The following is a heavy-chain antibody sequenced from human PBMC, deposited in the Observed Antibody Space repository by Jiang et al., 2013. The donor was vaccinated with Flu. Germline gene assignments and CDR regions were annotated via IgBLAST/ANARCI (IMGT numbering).Heavy chain of an antibody. CDR3: ARDRGSGWFLYYFDY. J-gene: IGHJ4*02. CDR2: ISSSSSTI. V-gene: IGHV3-48*01. CDR1: GFTFSSYA. D-gene: IGHD6-19*01. Sequence: AASGFTFSSYAMNWVRQAPGKGLEWVSYISSSSSTIYYADSVKGRFTISRDNANNSLYLQMNSLRAEDTAVYYCARDRGSGWFLYYFDYWGQGTLVTVSS.